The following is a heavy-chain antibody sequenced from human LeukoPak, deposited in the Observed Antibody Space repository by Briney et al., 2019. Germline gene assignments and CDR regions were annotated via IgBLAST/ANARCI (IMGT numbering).Heavy chain of an antibody. V-gene: IGHV3-21*05. CDR3: ARDGVVARDFDY. CDR1: GFTFSSYE. CDR2: ISSSYI. Sequence: GGSLRLSCAASGFTFSSYEMNWVRQAPGKGLEWVSYISSSYIYYADSVKGRFTISRDNAKNSLYLQMNSLRAEDTAVYYCARDGVVARDFDYWGQGTLVTVSS. D-gene: IGHD2-15*01. J-gene: IGHJ4*02.